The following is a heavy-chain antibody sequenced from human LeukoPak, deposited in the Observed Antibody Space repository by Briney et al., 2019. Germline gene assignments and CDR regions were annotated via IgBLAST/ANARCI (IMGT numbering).Heavy chain of an antibody. D-gene: IGHD2-2*03. V-gene: IGHV3-23*01. CDR1: GFTFSSYA. CDR3: ARDGYCSSTSCYPGMTSAHIHDAFDI. J-gene: IGHJ3*02. Sequence: PGGSLRLSCAASGFTFSSYAMSWVRQAPGKGLEWVSAISGSGGSTYYADSVKGRFTISRDNSKNTLYLQMNSLRAEDTAVYYCARDGYCSSTSCYPGMTSAHIHDAFDIWGRGTMVTVSS. CDR2: ISGSGGST.